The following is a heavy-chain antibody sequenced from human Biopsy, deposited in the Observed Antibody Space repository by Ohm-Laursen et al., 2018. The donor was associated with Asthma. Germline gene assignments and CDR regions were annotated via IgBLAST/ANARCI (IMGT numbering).Heavy chain of an antibody. CDR3: ARAGQCSSTSCSNPGWFDP. D-gene: IGHD2-2*01. Sequence: SDTLSLTCTVSGGSITSFYWSWIRQPPGRGLEWIGYIYFSGNTNYNPSLKSRVTISIDTSKNHFSLKLTSVTAADTAVYYCARAGQCSSTSCSNPGWFDPWGQGTLVTVSS. J-gene: IGHJ5*02. CDR2: IYFSGNT. V-gene: IGHV4-59*07. CDR1: GGSITSFY.